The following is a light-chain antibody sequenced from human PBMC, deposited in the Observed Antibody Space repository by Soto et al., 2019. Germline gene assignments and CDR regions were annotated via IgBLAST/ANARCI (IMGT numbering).Light chain of an antibody. CDR1: QSVSSSY. CDR2: GAS. Sequence: EIVLTQSPGTRSLSPGEKATLSCRASQSVSSSYLAWYQQKPGQAPRLLIYGASSRATGIPDRFSGSGSGTDFTLTISRLEPEDFAVYYCHQYGSLYTFGQGTKVEIK. V-gene: IGKV3-20*01. J-gene: IGKJ2*01. CDR3: HQYGSLYT.